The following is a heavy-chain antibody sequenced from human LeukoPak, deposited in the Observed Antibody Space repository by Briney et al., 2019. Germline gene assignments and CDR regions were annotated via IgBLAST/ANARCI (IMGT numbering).Heavy chain of an antibody. CDR1: GGSFSGYY. Sequence: SETLSLTCAVYGGSFSGYYWSWIRQPPGKGLDWIGEINHSGSTNYNPSLKSRVTISVDTSKNQFSLKLSSVTAADTAVYYCAKGRSGSYYNSYGMDVWGKGTTVTVSS. V-gene: IGHV4-34*01. CDR3: AKGRSGSYYNSYGMDV. J-gene: IGHJ6*04. D-gene: IGHD3-10*01. CDR2: INHSGST.